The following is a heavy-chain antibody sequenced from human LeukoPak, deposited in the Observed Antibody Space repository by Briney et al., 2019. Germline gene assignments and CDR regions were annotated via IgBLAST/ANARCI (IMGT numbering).Heavy chain of an antibody. CDR3: ARRSGYDFWSGYYSYYYYGMDV. Sequence: SETLSLTCTVSGGSISSSSSYWGWLRQPPGKGLEWVGSIYYSGSTYYNPSLKSRVTISVDTSKNQFSLKLSSVTAADTAVYYCARRSGYDFWSGYYSYYYYGMDVWGQGTTVTVSS. CDR1: GGSISSSSSY. D-gene: IGHD3-3*01. V-gene: IGHV4-39*01. J-gene: IGHJ6*02. CDR2: IYYSGST.